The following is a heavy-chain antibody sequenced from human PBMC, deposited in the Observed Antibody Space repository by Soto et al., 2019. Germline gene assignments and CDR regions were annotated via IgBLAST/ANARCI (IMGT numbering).Heavy chain of an antibody. J-gene: IGHJ4*02. CDR1: GFTFSSYA. CDR3: AKFFVETGGSSGWPWTFDY. CDR2: VSGSGGTT. V-gene: IGHV3-23*01. Sequence: EVQLLESGGGLVQPGRSLRLSCAASGFTFSSYAMNCVRQAPGKGLEWVSAVSGSGGTTYYAATVKGRFTISRGNSKNTLFLQMNSLRAEDTAVYYCAKFFVETGGSSGWPWTFDYWGQGTLVTVSS. D-gene: IGHD6-25*01.